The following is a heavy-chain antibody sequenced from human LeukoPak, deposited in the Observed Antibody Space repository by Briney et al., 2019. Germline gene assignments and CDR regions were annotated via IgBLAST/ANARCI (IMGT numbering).Heavy chain of an antibody. D-gene: IGHD1-26*01. CDR2: IIPNGGDT. CDR3: ARGGSYCLWSYYFDY. V-gene: IGHV1-2*02. J-gene: IGHJ4*02. CDR1: GHTFTGYY. Sequence: ASMKLSCKASGHTFTGYYMDWVRQAPGEGLEWVGWIIPNGGDTNYAQTFQGRVTMTRDTSISTTYTELSRARSDDTAVYYCARGGSYCLWSYYFDYWGQGTLVTVSS.